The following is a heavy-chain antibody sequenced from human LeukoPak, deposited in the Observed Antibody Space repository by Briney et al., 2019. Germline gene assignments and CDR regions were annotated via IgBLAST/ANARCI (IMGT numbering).Heavy chain of an antibody. D-gene: IGHD3-10*01. CDR2: IYYSGIT. V-gene: IGHV4-39*01. J-gene: IGHJ4*02. CDR3: ARHTGSNYFDY. Sequence: SETLSLTCTVSGDSISSRDYYWGWIRQPPGRRLEWIGSIYYSGITYYNPSLKSRVTISVDTSKNQFSLKLTSVIAADTAVFYCARHTGSNYFDYWGQGTLVTVSS. CDR1: GDSISSRDYY.